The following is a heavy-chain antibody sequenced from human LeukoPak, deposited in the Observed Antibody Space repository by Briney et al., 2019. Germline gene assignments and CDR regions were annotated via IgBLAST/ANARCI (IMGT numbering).Heavy chain of an antibody. J-gene: IGHJ4*02. CDR2: ISSSSSYI. V-gene: IGHV3-21*01. Sequence: GGSLRLPCAASGFTFSSYSMNWVRQAPGKGLEWVSSISSSSSYIYYADSVKGRFTISRDNAKNSLYLQMNSLRAEDTAVYYCARVSPPNSYYDFWSGYNPFDYWGQGTLVTVSS. CDR1: GFTFSSYS. D-gene: IGHD3-3*01. CDR3: ARVSPPNSYYDFWSGYNPFDY.